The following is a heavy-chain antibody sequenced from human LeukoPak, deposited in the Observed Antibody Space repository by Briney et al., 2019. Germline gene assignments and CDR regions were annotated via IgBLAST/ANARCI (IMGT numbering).Heavy chain of an antibody. Sequence: GGSLRLSCAVSGFIVTGNYMTWVRLAPGKGLEWVSPVYSGGTTFYTDSVRGRFTISRDNSKNTLYLQMNSLRAEDAAIYYCARVLYYYASVSYNYYMDVWGKGTTVTISS. CDR1: GFIVTGNY. CDR3: ARVLYYYASVSYNYYMDV. J-gene: IGHJ6*03. V-gene: IGHV3-53*01. CDR2: VYSGGTT. D-gene: IGHD3-10*01.